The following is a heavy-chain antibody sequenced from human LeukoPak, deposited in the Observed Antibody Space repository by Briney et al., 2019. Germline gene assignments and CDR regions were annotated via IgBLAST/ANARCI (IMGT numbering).Heavy chain of an antibody. CDR3: ARRTMVRGVRNWFDP. Sequence: SVKVSCKASGGTFSSYAISWVRQAPGQGLEWMGGIIPIFGTANYAQKFQGRVTITADKSTSTAYMELSSLRSEDTAAYYCARRTMVRGVRNWFDPWGQGTLVTVSS. CDR2: IIPIFGTA. D-gene: IGHD3-10*01. V-gene: IGHV1-69*06. J-gene: IGHJ5*02. CDR1: GGTFSSYA.